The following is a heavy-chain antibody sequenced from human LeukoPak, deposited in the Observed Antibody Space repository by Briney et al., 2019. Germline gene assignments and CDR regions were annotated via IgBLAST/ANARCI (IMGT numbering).Heavy chain of an antibody. CDR3: AKDVVGATTYYFDY. CDR2: ISGSGGST. J-gene: IGHJ4*02. V-gene: IGHV3-23*01. CDR1: GFTFSSYA. Sequence: GGSLRLSCAGSGFTFSSYAMSWVRQAPGKGLEWVSAISGSGGSTYYADSVKGRFTISRDNSKNTLYLQMNSLRAEDTAVYYCAKDVVGATTYYFDYWGQGTLVTVSS. D-gene: IGHD1-26*01.